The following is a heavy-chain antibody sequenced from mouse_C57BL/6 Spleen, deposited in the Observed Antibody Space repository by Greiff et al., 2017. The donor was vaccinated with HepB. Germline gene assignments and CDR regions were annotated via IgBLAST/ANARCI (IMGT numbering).Heavy chain of an antibody. V-gene: IGHV1-18*01. J-gene: IGHJ1*03. D-gene: IGHD1-1*01. CDR1: GYTFTDYN. Sequence: VQLKESGPALVKPGASVKIPCKASGYTFTDYNMDWVKQSHGKSLEWIGDINPNNGGTIYNQKFKGKATLTVDKSSSTAYMELRSLTSEDTAVYYCAREEGNYYGSSYVRYFDVWGTGTTVTVSS. CDR3: AREEGNYYGSSYVRYFDV. CDR2: INPNNGGT.